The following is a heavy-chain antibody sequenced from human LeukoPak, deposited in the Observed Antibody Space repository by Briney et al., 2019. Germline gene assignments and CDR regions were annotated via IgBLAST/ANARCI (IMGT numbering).Heavy chain of an antibody. CDR3: AKDQYNWFDP. CDR1: GFTFSSYS. J-gene: IGHJ5*02. V-gene: IGHV3-21*01. CDR2: ISSSSSYI. Sequence: PGGSLRLSCAASGFTFSSYSMNWVRQAPGKGLEWVSSISSSSSYIYYADSVKGRFTISRDNSKNTLYLQMNSLRAEDTAVYYCAKDQYNWFDPWGQGTLVTVSS.